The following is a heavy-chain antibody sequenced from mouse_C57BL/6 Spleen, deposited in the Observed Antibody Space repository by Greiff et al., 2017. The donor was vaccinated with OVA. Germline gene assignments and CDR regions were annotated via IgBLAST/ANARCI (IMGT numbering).Heavy chain of an antibody. Sequence: VQLQPSGAELVRPGASVQLSCTASGFTIKDDYMHWVPPRPEQGLEWIGWIDPENGDTAYAWKFQGKATLTADTSSHTAYLQLSSLTPEDTAVDDCTTRITTVVAGDVWGTGTTVTVSS. J-gene: IGHJ1*03. CDR3: TTRITTVVAGDV. CDR1: GFTIKDDY. V-gene: IGHV14-4*01. CDR2: IDPENGDT. D-gene: IGHD1-1*01.